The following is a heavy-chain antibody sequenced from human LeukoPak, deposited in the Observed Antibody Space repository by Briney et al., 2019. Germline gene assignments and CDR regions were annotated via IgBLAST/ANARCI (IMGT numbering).Heavy chain of an antibody. D-gene: IGHD6-19*01. CDR2: ISGSGGST. CDR3: ARAVHRSGSYYYGMDV. V-gene: IGHV3-23*01. Sequence: PGGSLRLSCAASGFTFSSYAMSWVRQAPEKGLEWVSAISGSGGSTYYADSVKGRFTISRDNSNNTLYLQMSSLRAEDTAVFYCARAVHRSGSYYYGMDVWGQGTTVTVSS. CDR1: GFTFSSYA. J-gene: IGHJ6*02.